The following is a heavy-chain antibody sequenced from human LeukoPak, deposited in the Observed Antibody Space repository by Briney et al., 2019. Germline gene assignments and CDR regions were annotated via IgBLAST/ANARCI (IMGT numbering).Heavy chain of an antibody. CDR1: RGTFSSYA. CDR3: AREAHSSTSSFES. J-gene: IGHJ4*02. Sequence: EASVNVFCKVSRGTFSSYAISWDRQAHGQGLEWMGGIIAIFGSANYAQKFQGRVTITADESTSTAYMELSSLRSEDTAVYYCAREAHSSTSSFESWGQGTLVTVSS. V-gene: IGHV1-69*13. D-gene: IGHD2-2*01. CDR2: IIAIFGSA.